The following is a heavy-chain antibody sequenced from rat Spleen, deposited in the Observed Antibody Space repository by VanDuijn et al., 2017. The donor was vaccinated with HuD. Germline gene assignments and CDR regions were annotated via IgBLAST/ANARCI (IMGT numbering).Heavy chain of an antibody. CDR2: INTDSSDI. V-gene: IGHV5-43*01. J-gene: IGHJ1*01. Sequence: EVQLVESGGGLVQPGSSLKVSCVASGFTFSSYVMHWFLQAPENGIEWLAYINTDSSDIYYAETVKGRFTISRDNAKNTVDMQLSSLRSEDTAMYFCARESGHTRYFDFWGPGTMVTVSS. CDR3: ARESGHTRYFDF. CDR1: GFTFSSYV. D-gene: IGHD1-9*01.